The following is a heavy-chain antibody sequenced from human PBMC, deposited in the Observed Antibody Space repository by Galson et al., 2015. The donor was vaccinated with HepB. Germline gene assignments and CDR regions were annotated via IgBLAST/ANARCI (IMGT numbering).Heavy chain of an antibody. CDR3: ARINSDYDPFNYNYYYMDV. CDR2: IYQSGST. Sequence: LSLTCAVSGGSISSGAYSWSWIRQPPGKGLEWIGYIYQSGSTYYNPSLKSRVTMSVDRSNNQFSLKLSSVTAADTAVYYCARINSDYDPFNYNYYYMDVWGKGTTVTVSS. J-gene: IGHJ6*03. V-gene: IGHV4-30-2*01. CDR1: GGSISSGAYS. D-gene: IGHD5-12*01.